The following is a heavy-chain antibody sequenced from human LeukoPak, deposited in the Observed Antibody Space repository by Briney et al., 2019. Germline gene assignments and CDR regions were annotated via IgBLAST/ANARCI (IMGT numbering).Heavy chain of an antibody. CDR1: GGTFSSYA. J-gene: IGHJ6*03. Sequence: GSSVKASCKASGGTFSSYAISWVRQAPGQGLEWMGGIIPIFGTANYAQKFQGRVTITTDESTSTAYMELSSLRSEDTAVYYCAGVPAAEPSYYYYMDVWGKGTTVTVSS. CDR2: IIPIFGTA. CDR3: AGVPAAEPSYYYYMDV. V-gene: IGHV1-69*05. D-gene: IGHD2-2*01.